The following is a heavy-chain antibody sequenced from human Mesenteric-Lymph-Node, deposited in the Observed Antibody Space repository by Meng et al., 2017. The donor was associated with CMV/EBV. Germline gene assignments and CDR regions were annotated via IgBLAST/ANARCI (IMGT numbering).Heavy chain of an antibody. CDR1: CYSSTGYY. Sequence: SAKVLCYASCYSSTGYYMLWVRQAPGQGLQWMGWIIPIFGTANYAQKFQGRVRISTDESTSTAYMGLSSMRSEDTAVYYCARGYTTYYYYYGMDVWGQGTTVTVSS. CDR3: ARGYTTYYYYYGMDV. J-gene: IGHJ6*02. CDR2: IIPIFGTA. V-gene: IGHV1-69*05. D-gene: IGHD5-24*01.